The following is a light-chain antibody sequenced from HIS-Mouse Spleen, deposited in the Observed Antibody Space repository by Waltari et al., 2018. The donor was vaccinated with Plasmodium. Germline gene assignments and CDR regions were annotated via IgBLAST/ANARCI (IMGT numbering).Light chain of an antibody. V-gene: IGLV2-8*01. J-gene: IGLJ2*01. CDR3: SSYAGSNNLV. Sequence: QSALTQPASVSGSPGQSITISCPGPTSDVVGYNYVSWYQQPPGKAPKLMIYEVSKRPSGVPDRFSGSKSGNTASLTVSGLQAEDEADYYCSSYAGSNNLVFGGGTKLTVL. CDR2: EVS. CDR1: TSDVVGYNY.